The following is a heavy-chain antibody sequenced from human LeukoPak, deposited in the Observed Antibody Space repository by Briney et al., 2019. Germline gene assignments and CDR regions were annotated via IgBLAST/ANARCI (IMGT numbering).Heavy chain of an antibody. Sequence: PGGSLRLSCEASGFIFSNAWMNWVRQVPGKGLEWVSVTYTGGNSYYADSVKGRFIISRDISKNTLYLQMNSLRAEDSALYYCARGGRGSAAVVAPRSFDIWGQGTMVTVSS. D-gene: IGHD3-22*01. CDR2: TYTGGNS. J-gene: IGHJ3*02. CDR1: GFIFSNAW. CDR3: ARGGRGSAAVVAPRSFDI. V-gene: IGHV3-53*01.